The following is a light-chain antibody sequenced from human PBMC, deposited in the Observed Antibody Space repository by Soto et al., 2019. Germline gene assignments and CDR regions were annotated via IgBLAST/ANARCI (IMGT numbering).Light chain of an antibody. J-gene: IGLJ1*01. Sequence: LTEPPSASGTPGEGVTVSCSGSTSNVGSNYVYWYQQLPGTAPKLLIYRNNQRPSGVPDRFSGSKSGTSASLAISGLRSDDEADYFCATWDDSLNGFYVFGTGTKVTVL. CDR1: TSNVGSNY. CDR3: ATWDDSLNGFYV. V-gene: IGLV1-47*01. CDR2: RNN.